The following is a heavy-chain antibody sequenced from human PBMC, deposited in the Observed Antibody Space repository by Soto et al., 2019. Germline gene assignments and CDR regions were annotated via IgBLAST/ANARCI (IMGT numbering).Heavy chain of an antibody. Sequence: SETLSLTCTVSGGSISSGGYYWSWIRQHPGKGLEWIGYIYYSGSTYYNPSLKSRVTISVDTSKNQFSLKLSSVTAADTAVYYCASLRLGELSPSFDYWGQGTLVTVSS. CDR2: IYYSGST. D-gene: IGHD3-16*02. CDR1: GGSISSGGYY. CDR3: ASLRLGELSPSFDY. J-gene: IGHJ4*02. V-gene: IGHV4-31*03.